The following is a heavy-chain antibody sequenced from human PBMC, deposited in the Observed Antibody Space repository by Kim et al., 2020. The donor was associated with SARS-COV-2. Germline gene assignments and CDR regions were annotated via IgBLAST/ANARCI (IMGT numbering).Heavy chain of an antibody. J-gene: IGHJ6*02. Sequence: ASVKVSCKASGYTFTSYAMHWVRQAPGQRLEWMGWINAGNGNTKYSQKFQGRVTITRDTSASTAYMELSSLRSEDTAVYYCARWPWVAAAGRVHYYYGMDVWGQGTTVTVSS. CDR1: GYTFTSYA. CDR2: INAGNGNT. V-gene: IGHV1-3*01. CDR3: ARWPWVAAAGRVHYYYGMDV. D-gene: IGHD6-13*01.